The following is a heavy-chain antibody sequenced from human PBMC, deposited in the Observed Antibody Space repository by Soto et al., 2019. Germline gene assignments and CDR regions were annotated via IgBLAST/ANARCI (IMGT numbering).Heavy chain of an antibody. D-gene: IGHD4-17*01. CDR1: GFAFSTCA. J-gene: IGHJ5*02. CDR3: AKNDGDYAWRWLDP. V-gene: IGHV3-23*01. CDR2: VSGSGGNT. Sequence: EVQLLESGGGLVQPGGSLVLSCAASGFAFSTCAMSWVRQIPGKGLEWVSGVSGSGGNTYYADPVRGRFTISRDNSRNKLYLEMNRLRPDDTAVYYCAKNDGDYAWRWLDPWGQGTLVTVSS.